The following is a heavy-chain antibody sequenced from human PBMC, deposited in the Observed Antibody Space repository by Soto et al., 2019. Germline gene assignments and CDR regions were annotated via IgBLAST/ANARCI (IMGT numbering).Heavy chain of an antibody. CDR2: FGVGGNYT. V-gene: IGHV3-23*01. Sequence: GGTLRLSCAASGFTFSNYAMNWVRQAPGKGLEWVSGFGVGGNYTYYADSVKGRFTIYRDNSKNTLYLQMNSLRAEDTAVYYCAMDAISGNQVSNYFDFWCQGTPVTVSS. CDR3: AMDAISGNQVSNYFDF. J-gene: IGHJ4*02. D-gene: IGHD2-2*01. CDR1: GFTFSNYA.